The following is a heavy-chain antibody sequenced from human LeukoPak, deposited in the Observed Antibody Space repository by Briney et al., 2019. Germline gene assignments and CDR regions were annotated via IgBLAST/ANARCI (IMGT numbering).Heavy chain of an antibody. CDR3: AAKSYSSSFLRGTFDL. J-gene: IGHJ2*01. Sequence: ASVTVLCPTYIGRCPGWYVHRVRRAPGHELEWMGWINPNSGGTNYAQKFQGRVTMTRDTSISTAYMELSRLRSDDSAVYDCAAKSYSSSFLRGTFDLWGRCTLVTVSS. CDR2: INPNSGGT. CDR1: IGRCPGWY. D-gene: IGHD6-13*01. V-gene: IGHV1-2*02.